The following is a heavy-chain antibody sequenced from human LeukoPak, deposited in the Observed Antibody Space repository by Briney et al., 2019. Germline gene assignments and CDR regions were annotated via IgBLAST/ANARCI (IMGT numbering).Heavy chain of an antibody. CDR3: ARHMYYDLTFDY. Sequence: GESLKISCKGSGYRFTSYWISWVRQMPGKGLGWMGRIDPSDSYTNYSPSFQGHVTISADKSISTAYLQWSSLKASDTAMYYCARHMYYDLTFDYWGRGTLVTVSS. J-gene: IGHJ4*02. D-gene: IGHD3-16*01. V-gene: IGHV5-10-1*01. CDR2: IDPSDSYT. CDR1: GYRFTSYW.